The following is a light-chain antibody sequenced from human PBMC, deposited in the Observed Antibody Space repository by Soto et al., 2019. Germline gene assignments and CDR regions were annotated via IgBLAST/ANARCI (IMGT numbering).Light chain of an antibody. Sequence: QSVLTQPPSVSGAPGQRVTISCTGSSSNIGAGYVHWYQQLPGTAPKLLIYGNSNRPSGVPDRFSGSKSGPSASLAITGLQAEDEADYHCQSYDSSLSGSVFGGGTKLTVL. V-gene: IGLV1-40*01. CDR2: GNS. CDR1: SSNIGAGY. J-gene: IGLJ3*02. CDR3: QSYDSSLSGSV.